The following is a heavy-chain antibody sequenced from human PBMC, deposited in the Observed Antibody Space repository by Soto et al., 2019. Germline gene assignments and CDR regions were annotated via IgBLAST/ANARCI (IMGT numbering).Heavy chain of an antibody. CDR1: GGTFIIYA. V-gene: IGHV1-69*13. J-gene: IGHJ4*02. D-gene: IGHD2-21*02. CDR3: ARVSAGDPAPFDS. CDR2: IIPIFGTA. Sequence: SVKVSCKASGGTFIIYAISWVRQAPGQGLEWMGGIIPIFGTANYAQKFQGRVTITADESTSTAYMELSSLRSEDTAVYYCARVSAGDPAPFDSWGQGNLVTVS.